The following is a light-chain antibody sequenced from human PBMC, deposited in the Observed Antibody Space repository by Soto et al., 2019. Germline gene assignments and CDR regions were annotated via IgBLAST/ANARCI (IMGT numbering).Light chain of an antibody. V-gene: IGKV3-15*01. CDR1: QSVNSN. J-gene: IGKJ4*01. CDR3: QQYNIWPPLT. CDR2: GAS. Sequence: EIVMTQSPATLSASPGERATLSCRASQSVNSNLAWYQQRPGQPPRLLIYGASTRATGIPARFSGSGSGTELTLTISSLQSEDFAIYYCQQYNIWPPLTFGGGTKVEIK.